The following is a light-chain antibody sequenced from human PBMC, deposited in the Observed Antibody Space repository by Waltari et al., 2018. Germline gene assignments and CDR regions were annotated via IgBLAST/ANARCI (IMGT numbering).Light chain of an antibody. CDR3: SSYAGSDNFVV. J-gene: IGLJ2*01. CDR1: SSDVGGYNS. Sequence: QSALTQPPSASGSTGQSVTISCTGTSSDVGGYNSVSWYQQHPVKAPKLMIYEVTKRPSGVPDRFSGSKSGNTASLIVSGLQAEDEADYYCSSYAGSDNFVVFGGGTKLTVL. V-gene: IGLV2-8*01. CDR2: EVT.